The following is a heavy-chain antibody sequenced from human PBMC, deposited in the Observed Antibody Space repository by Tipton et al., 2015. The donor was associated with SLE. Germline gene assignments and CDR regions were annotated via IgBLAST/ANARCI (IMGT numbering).Heavy chain of an antibody. CDR2: ISYSGST. V-gene: IGHV4-31*03. CDR1: GYSITRDSNY. CDR3: ARDPGPNARDYMGV. Sequence: TLSLTCNVSGYSITRDSNYWTWIRQPAGKGLEWIGYISYSGSTYYNPSLKSRATISVDPSKNQFSLRLSSVTAADTAVYYCARDPGPNARDYMGVWGKGITVAVSS. J-gene: IGHJ6*03. D-gene: IGHD4/OR15-4a*01.